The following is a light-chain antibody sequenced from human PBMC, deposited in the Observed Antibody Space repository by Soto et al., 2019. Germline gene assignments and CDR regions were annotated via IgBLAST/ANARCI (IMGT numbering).Light chain of an antibody. CDR1: SADRERGYD. CDR3: QSYDSSLSGAV. V-gene: IGLV1-40*01. CDR2: SST. J-gene: IGLJ1*01. Sequence: QAVLMHPPRATDAPGQSVTISCTGSSADRERGYDVHWYQHLPGTAPKRLIYSSTNRPSGVPDRFSGSRSGTSASLAIPGLQAEDEADYYCQSYDSSLSGAVFGTGTKVTVL.